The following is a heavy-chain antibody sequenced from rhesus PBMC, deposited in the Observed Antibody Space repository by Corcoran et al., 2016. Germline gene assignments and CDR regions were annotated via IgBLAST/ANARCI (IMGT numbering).Heavy chain of an antibody. J-gene: IGHJ4*01. D-gene: IGHD6-25*01. CDR2: IDGNIAGT. CDR1: GGSISGYY. CDR3: ARRCYSGSWNPFDY. V-gene: IGHV4-81*01. Sequence: QLQLQESGPGLVKPSETLSLTCAVSGGSISGYYWSWIRQPPGKGLEWIVNIDGNIAGTNYNPSLKSRVTISKDTSKNQFSLKLSSVTAADTAVYYCARRCYSGSWNPFDYWGQGVLVTVSS.